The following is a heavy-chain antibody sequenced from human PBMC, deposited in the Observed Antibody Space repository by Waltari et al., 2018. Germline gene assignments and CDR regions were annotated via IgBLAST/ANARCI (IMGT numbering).Heavy chain of an antibody. D-gene: IGHD6-6*01. Sequence: EVQLVESGGGLVQPGGSLRLSCAASGFTFSSYAMSWVRQAPGKGLEWVSAISGRGGSTYYADSVKGRFTISRDNSKNSLYLQMNSLRAEDTAVYYCAKDSFEYSSSSDYWGQGTLVTVSS. CDR1: GFTFSSYA. CDR2: ISGRGGST. CDR3: AKDSFEYSSSSDY. J-gene: IGHJ4*02. V-gene: IGHV3-23*04.